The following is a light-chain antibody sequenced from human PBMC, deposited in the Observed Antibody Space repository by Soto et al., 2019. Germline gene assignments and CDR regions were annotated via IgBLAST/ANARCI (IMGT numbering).Light chain of an antibody. J-gene: IGKJ5*01. CDR1: QSISSW. V-gene: IGKV1-5*01. CDR2: DAS. Sequence: DMQMTQFPSTLSSSLGDRVTITCRASQSISSWFAWYQQKPGKAPKLLIYDASSLESGVPSRFSGSGSGTEFTRTISSLQPEDSAGYYCQHRSDWPPRITFGQGTRLEIK. CDR3: QHRSDWPPRIT.